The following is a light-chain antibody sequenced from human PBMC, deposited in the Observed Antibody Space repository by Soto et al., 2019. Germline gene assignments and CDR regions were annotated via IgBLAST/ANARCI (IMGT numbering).Light chain of an antibody. CDR3: HQYGSLPWT. CDR1: QSVTNNL. Sequence: DIVLTQSPDTLSLSPGERAILSFRASQSVTNNLVDWYQQKPGQAPRLLMVGASSRDTGIPDRFSGSGSGTDFTLTISRLEPEDFAIYHCHQYGSLPWTFGKGAKVESK. J-gene: IGKJ1*01. CDR2: GAS. V-gene: IGKV3-20*01.